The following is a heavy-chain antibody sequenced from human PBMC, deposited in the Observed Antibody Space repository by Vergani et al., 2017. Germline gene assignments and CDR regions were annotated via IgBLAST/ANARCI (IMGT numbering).Heavy chain of an antibody. Sequence: EVQLVQSGAEVKKPGESLKISCKGSGYKFTNYWIGWVRQMPGKGLEWMWIIYPGDSDPRYSPSFQGQVTISADKSISTAYLQLSSLKASDTAMYYCARQQYYYDSSGYHGNFDYWGQGTLVTVSS. CDR3: ARQQYYYDSSGYHGNFDY. J-gene: IGHJ4*02. CDR1: GYKFTNYW. D-gene: IGHD3-22*01. CDR2: IYPGDSDP. V-gene: IGHV5-51*01.